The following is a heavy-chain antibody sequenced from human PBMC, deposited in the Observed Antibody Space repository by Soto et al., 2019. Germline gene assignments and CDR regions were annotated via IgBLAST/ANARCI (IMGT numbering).Heavy chain of an antibody. D-gene: IGHD1-20*01. J-gene: IGHJ3*02. CDR3: ALREKMYNWNRNGGAFDI. V-gene: IGHV1-8*01. Sequence: ASVKVSCKASGYTFTSYDINWVRQATGQGLEWMGWMNPNSGNTGYAQKFQGRVTMTRNTSISTAYMELSSLRSEDTAVYYCALREKMYNWNRNGGAFDIWGQGTMVTVSS. CDR1: GYTFTSYD. CDR2: MNPNSGNT.